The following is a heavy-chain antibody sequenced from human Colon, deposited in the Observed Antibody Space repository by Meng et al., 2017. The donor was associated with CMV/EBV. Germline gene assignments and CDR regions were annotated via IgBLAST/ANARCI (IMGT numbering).Heavy chain of an antibody. CDR1: GFTFSTYW. D-gene: IGHD2-21*01. CDR2: IDGSGNS. V-gene: IGHV3-53*01. J-gene: IGHJ6*02. CDR3: VGRLRPDV. Sequence: GESLKISCAASGFTFSTYWMSWVRQAPGKGLEWVSFIDGSGNSDYANSVRGRFTMSRDKSKNILYLQMTSLRADDSAVYYCVGRLRPDVWGQGTTVTVSS.